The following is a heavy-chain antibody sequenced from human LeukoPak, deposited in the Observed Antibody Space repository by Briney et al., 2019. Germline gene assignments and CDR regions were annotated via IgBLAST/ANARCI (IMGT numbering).Heavy chain of an antibody. J-gene: IGHJ5*02. CDR1: GFTFSDYS. CDR2: FYGASTT. V-gene: IGHV3-66*01. D-gene: IGHD2-2*01. CDR3: ARGPSTSALTA. Sequence: GGSLRLSCAASGFTFSDYSMNWVRQAPGKGLEWVSVFYGASTTFYTDSVKGRFTISRDNSKNTLDLQMNRLRAEDTAVYYCARGPSTSALTAWGQGTLVTVSS.